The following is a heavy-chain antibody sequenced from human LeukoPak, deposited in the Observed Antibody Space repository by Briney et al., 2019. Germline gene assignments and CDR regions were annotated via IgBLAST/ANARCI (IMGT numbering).Heavy chain of an antibody. CDR1: GGSISSYY. Sequence: SETLSLTCTVSGGSISSYYWSWIRQPPGKGQEWIGYIYYSGSTNYNPSLKSRVTISVDTSKNQFSLKLSSVTAADTAVYYCAREKYYYDSSGYRDYMDVWGKGTTVTVSS. D-gene: IGHD3-22*01. CDR3: AREKYYYDSSGYRDYMDV. V-gene: IGHV4-59*01. CDR2: IYYSGST. J-gene: IGHJ6*03.